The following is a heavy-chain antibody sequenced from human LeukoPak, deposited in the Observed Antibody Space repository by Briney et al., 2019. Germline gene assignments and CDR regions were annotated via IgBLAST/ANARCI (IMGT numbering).Heavy chain of an antibody. J-gene: IGHJ5*02. CDR3: ARERSSSGGHSWFDP. CDR1: GGYIITSGHY. V-gene: IGHV4-39*07. CDR2: IYYTGVT. Sequence: TSETLSLTCTVSGGYIITSGHYWGWIRQPPGKGLEWIGSIYYTGVTSTNPFFRSRMSISVDTPKNQFSLNLTSVTAADAAVYYCARERSSSGGHSWFDPWGQGTLVTVSS. D-gene: IGHD4-23*01.